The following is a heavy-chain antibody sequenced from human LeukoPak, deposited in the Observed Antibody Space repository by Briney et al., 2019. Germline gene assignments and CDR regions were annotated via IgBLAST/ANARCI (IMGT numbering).Heavy chain of an antibody. V-gene: IGHV5-51*01. CDR2: IYPGDSDT. CDR3: ARLLSNGYGPDRYFDY. J-gene: IGHJ4*02. D-gene: IGHD5-18*01. Sequence: GESLKISCKGSGYRFTNYWIAWVRQMPGKGLGWMGIIYPGDSDTRYNPSFQGQVTISADRSFSSAYVQWSSLKASDTAMYYCARLLSNGYGPDRYFDYWGQGTLVTVPS. CDR1: GYRFTNYW.